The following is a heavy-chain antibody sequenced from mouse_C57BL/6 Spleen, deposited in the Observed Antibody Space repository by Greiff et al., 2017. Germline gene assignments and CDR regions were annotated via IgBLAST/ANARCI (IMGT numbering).Heavy chain of an antibody. CDR1: GFTFNTYA. Sequence: EVQLVESGGGLVQPKGSLKLSCAASGFTFNTYAMHWVRQAPGKGLEWVARIRSKSSNYATYSADSVKDRFTISRDDSQSMLYLQMINLKTEDTAMYYSVRDATTVVATDGAMDYWGQGTSVTVSS. D-gene: IGHD1-1*01. V-gene: IGHV10-3*01. CDR2: IRSKSSNYAT. CDR3: VRDATTVVATDGAMDY. J-gene: IGHJ4*01.